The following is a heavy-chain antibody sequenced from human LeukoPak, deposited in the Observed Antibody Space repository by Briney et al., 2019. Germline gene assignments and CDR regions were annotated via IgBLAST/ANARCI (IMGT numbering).Heavy chain of an antibody. CDR1: GFTFSSYW. J-gene: IGHJ3*02. CDR3: ARVSAAIGYYFDI. D-gene: IGHD2/OR15-2a*01. V-gene: IGHV3-74*01. Sequence: GGSLRLSCAASGFTFSSYWMHWGRQAPGKGLVWVSRINSDGSSTSYADSVKGRFTISRDNAKNTLYLQMNSLRAEDTAVYYCARVSAAIGYYFDIWGQGTMVTVSS. CDR2: INSDGSST.